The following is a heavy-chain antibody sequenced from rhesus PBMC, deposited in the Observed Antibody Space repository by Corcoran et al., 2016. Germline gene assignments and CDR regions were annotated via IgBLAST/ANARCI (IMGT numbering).Heavy chain of an antibody. D-gene: IGHD5-12*01. Sequence: QVQLQESGPGVVKPSETLSLTCAVSGGSISDSYRWSWIRQPPGKGLEWIGYIYGSRTSTNYNPSLKSRVTISTDTSKNQFSLKLSSVTAADTAVYYCARWVDTATVHFDYWGQGVLVTVSS. CDR3: ARWVDTATVHFDY. J-gene: IGHJ4*01. V-gene: IGHV4S10*01. CDR1: GGSISDSYR. CDR2: IYGSRTST.